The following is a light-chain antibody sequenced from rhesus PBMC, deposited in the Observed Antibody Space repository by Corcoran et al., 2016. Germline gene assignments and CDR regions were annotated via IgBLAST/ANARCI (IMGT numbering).Light chain of an antibody. V-gene: IGLV3-36*02. J-gene: IGLJ6*01. CDR1: NLGSKN. Sequence: SYDLTQPPSVSVSPGQTARITCGGDNLGSKNVHWYQQKPPQAPVLVIYYDTERPSGSPERFSGSKSGNTATLTSSGVEAGDEADYYCQVWASSTAHDVFGSGTKLTVL. CDR3: QVWASSTAHDV. CDR2: YDT.